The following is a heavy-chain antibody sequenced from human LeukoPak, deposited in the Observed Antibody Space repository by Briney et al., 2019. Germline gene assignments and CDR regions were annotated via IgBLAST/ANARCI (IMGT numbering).Heavy chain of an antibody. V-gene: IGHV3-74*01. CDR2: INSDGSST. D-gene: IGHD3-22*01. J-gene: IGHJ4*02. CDR1: GFTFSSYA. Sequence: PGGSLRLSCAASGFTFSSYAMHWVRQAPGKGLVWVSRINSDGSSTSYADSVKGRFTISRDNAKNTLYLQMNSLRVEDTAVYYCASDYYDSSDYYYFDYWGQGTLVTVSS. CDR3: ASDYYDSSDYYYFDY.